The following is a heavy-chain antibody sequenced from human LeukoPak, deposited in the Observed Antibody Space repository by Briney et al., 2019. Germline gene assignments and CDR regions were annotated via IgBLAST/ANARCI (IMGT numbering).Heavy chain of an antibody. CDR1: GGSISNYY. J-gene: IGHJ6*03. D-gene: IGHD2-2*01. CDR2: MYSSGSA. V-gene: IGHV4-4*07. Sequence: SETLSLTCTVSGGSISNYYWSWIRQPAGEGLEWIGRMYSSGSANYKASLKSRVTMSVDTSKNQFSLKLRSVTAADTAVYYCARDRVVPAAIGFYYYYYMDVWGKGTTVTISS. CDR3: ARDRVVPAAIGFYYYYYMDV.